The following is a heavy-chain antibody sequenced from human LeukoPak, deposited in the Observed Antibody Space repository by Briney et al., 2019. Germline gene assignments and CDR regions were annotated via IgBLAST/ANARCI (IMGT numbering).Heavy chain of an antibody. Sequence: AGGSLRLSCAASGFTFSSYAMHWVRQAPGKGLEWVAFIWYDGSNKDYTDSVKGRFTISRDNAKNRLHLQMNSLRAEDTAVYYCAKDYRGYYGSSAWDYWGQGTLVTVSS. J-gene: IGHJ4*02. CDR3: AKDYRGYYGSSAWDY. V-gene: IGHV3-30*02. D-gene: IGHD3-22*01. CDR2: IWYDGSNK. CDR1: GFTFSSYA.